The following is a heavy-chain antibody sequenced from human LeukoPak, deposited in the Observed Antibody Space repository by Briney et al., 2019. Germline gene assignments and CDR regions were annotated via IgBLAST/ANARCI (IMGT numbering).Heavy chain of an antibody. Sequence: GESLKISCKGSGYSFTSNWIGWVRQMPGKDLEWMGIIYPGDSDTRYSPSFQGQVTISADKSITTAYLQWSSLKASDTAMYYCARRGPRSQGLAPYFDYWGQGTLVTVSS. J-gene: IGHJ4*02. CDR2: IYPGDSDT. CDR3: ARRGPRSQGLAPYFDY. V-gene: IGHV5-51*01. D-gene: IGHD6-19*01. CDR1: GYSFTSNW.